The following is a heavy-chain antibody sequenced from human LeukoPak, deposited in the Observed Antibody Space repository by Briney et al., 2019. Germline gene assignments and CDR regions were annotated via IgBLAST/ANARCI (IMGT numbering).Heavy chain of an antibody. J-gene: IGHJ4*02. V-gene: IGHV3-30*18. CDR1: GFTFSTYD. Sequence: TGGSLRLSCAASGFTFSTYDMHWVRQAPGKGLEWVSVISSDGSKKYYADSVKGRFTISRDNSKNTLSLLMNSLSTEDTAVYYCAKITLVASTPFDYWGQGTLVTVSS. CDR2: ISSDGSKK. D-gene: IGHD2-15*01. CDR3: AKITLVASTPFDY.